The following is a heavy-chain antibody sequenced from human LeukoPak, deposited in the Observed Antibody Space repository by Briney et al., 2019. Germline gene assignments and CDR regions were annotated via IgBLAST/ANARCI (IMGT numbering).Heavy chain of an antibody. D-gene: IGHD3-22*01. CDR2: IYHSGST. Sequence: PSETLSLTCAVSGGSINTGNWWSWVRQTPGKGLEWIGEIYHSGSTDYNPSLKSRVTISLDKSKNQFSLKLSSVTAADTAVYYCARSVVRRGMDVWGKGTTVTVSS. CDR1: GGSINTGNW. V-gene: IGHV4-4*02. CDR3: ARSVVRRGMDV. J-gene: IGHJ6*03.